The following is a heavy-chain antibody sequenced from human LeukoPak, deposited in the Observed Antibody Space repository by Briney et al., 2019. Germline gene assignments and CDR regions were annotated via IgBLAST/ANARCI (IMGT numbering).Heavy chain of an antibody. D-gene: IGHD2-15*01. CDR1: GFTFDDYA. V-gene: IGHV3-9*01. J-gene: IGHJ3*02. CDR3: AKDLKLLPNAFDI. Sequence: GRFLRLSCAASGFTFDDYAMHWVRQAPGKGLEWVSGISWNSGSIGYADSVKGRFTISRDNAKNSLYLQMNSLRAEDTALYYCAKDLKLLPNAFDIWGQGTMVTVSS. CDR2: ISWNSGSI.